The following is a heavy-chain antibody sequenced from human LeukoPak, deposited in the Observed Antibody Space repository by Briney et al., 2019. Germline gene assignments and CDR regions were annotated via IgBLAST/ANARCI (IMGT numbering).Heavy chain of an antibody. J-gene: IGHJ4*02. D-gene: IGHD4-11*01. CDR1: GFTFSSYW. CDR2: INRDGSDK. CDR3: VKDRYSSAYYFEN. Sequence: GGSLRLSCAASGFTFSSYWMAWVRRAPGKGLEWVANINRDGSDKNYVDSVKGRFTISRDNAKSSLYLQMNSLRAEDTAIYYCVKDRYSSAYYFENWGQGTLVTVSS. V-gene: IGHV3-7*05.